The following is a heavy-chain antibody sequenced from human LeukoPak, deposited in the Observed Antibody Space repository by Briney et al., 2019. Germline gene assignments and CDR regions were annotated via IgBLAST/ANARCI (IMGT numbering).Heavy chain of an antibody. D-gene: IGHD6-13*01. J-gene: IGHJ3*02. Sequence: WGSLRLSCAASGFTFSSYAISCVRQAPGKRLQWGSAISGSGGSTYYADSVKGRFTISIDNSKNTLYLQMNSLRADDTAVYYCANAVGQQLVRGDFDIWGQGHMVPVFS. CDR3: ANAVGQQLVRGDFDI. CDR2: ISGSGGST. V-gene: IGHV3-23*01. CDR1: GFTFSSYA.